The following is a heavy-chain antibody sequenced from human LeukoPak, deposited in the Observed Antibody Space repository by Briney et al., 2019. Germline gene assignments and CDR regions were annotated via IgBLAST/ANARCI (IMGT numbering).Heavy chain of an antibody. Sequence: GGSLRLSCAASGFTFSTSWMTWVRQAPGKGLEWVANINGDGSLNGHVASVKGRFTISRDNAKNSVYLQMISLRDEDTAVYYCGRDVGPWGQGTLVTVSS. CDR3: GRDVGP. CDR2: INGDGSLN. CDR1: GFTFSTSW. V-gene: IGHV3-7*01. J-gene: IGHJ5*02.